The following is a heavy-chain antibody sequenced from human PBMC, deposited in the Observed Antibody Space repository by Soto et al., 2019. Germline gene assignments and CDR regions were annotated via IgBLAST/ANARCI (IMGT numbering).Heavy chain of an antibody. D-gene: IGHD4-17*01. V-gene: IGHV4-59*01. CDR3: SRVGGYYGDYPNFDY. CDR2: IYYSGST. CDR1: GSPISPFY. Sequence: SETLSLTCIVSGSPISPFYWSWIRQPPGKGLEWIGNIYYSGSTNYNPSLKSRVTISVDTSKRQFSLNLYSMTAADTAVYYCSRVGGYYGDYPNFDYWGQGTRVTVSS. J-gene: IGHJ4*02.